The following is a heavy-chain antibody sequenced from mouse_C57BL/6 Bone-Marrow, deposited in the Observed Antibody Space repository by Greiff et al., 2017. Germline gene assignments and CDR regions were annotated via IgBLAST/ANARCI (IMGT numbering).Heavy chain of an antibody. Sequence: QVQLQQPGAELVMPGASVKLSCKASGYTFTSYWMHWVKQRPGQGLAWIGEIDPSDSYTNYNQKFKGKSTLTVDTSSSTASLQLTSLTSADSALXDGARDGYYAWVWFAYWGQGTLVTVSA. CDR3: ARDGYYAWVWFAY. D-gene: IGHD2-3*01. J-gene: IGHJ3*01. CDR1: GYTFTSYW. V-gene: IGHV1-69*01. CDR2: IDPSDSYT.